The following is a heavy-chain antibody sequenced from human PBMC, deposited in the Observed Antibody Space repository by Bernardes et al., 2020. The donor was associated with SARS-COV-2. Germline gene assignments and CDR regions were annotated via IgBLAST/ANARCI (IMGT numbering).Heavy chain of an antibody. V-gene: IGHV3-74*01. CDR1: GFTFSNYW. CDR2: INQDGTST. Sequence: GGSLRLSCVASGFTFSNYWMYWVRKAPGKAPVWISRINQDGTSTKDADSVKGRFTISRDNAKNTLYLQMHSLRVEDTAVYYCVAYNWNYGLYWGQGTLVTVSS. CDR3: VAYNWNYGLY. D-gene: IGHD1-7*01. J-gene: IGHJ4*02.